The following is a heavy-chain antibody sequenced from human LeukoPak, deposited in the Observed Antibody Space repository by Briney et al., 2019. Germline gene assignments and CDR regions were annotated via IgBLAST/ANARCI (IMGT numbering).Heavy chain of an antibody. J-gene: IGHJ4*02. CDR1: GGSISSYY. D-gene: IGHD5-12*01. V-gene: IGHV4-59*01. CDR2: IYYSGST. CDR3: ARAGPDYHFDY. Sequence: SETLSLTCTVSGGSISSYYWTWIRQPPGKGLEWIGYIYYSGSTNYNPSLKSRVTISVDTSKNQFSLKLSSVTAADTAVYYCARAGPDYHFDYWGQGTLVTVSS.